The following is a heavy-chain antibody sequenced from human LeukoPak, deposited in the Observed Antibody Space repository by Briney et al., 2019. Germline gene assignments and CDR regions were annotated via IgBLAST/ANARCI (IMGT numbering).Heavy chain of an antibody. Sequence: PGGSLRLSCAASGFTFDDYGMSWVRQAPGKGLEWVSGINWNGGSTGYADSVKGRFTISRDNSKDTLYLQMNSLRAEDTAVYYCAREGGGTYYREFDYWGQGTLVTVSS. CDR3: AREGGGTYYREFDY. J-gene: IGHJ4*02. CDR1: GFTFDDYG. CDR2: INWNGGST. V-gene: IGHV3-20*04. D-gene: IGHD1-26*01.